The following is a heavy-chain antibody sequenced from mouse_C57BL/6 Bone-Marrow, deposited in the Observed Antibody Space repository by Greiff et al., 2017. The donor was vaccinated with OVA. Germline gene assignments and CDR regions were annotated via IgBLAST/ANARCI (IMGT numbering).Heavy chain of an antibody. CDR1: GFTFSSYA. D-gene: IGHD2-3*01. Sequence: EVKLVESGEGLLKPGGSLKLSCAASGFTFSSYAMSWVRQTPEKRLEWVAYISSGGDYIYYADTVKGRFTISRDNARNTLYLQMSSLKSEDTAMYYCTREGGYYVYAMDYWGQGTSVTVSS. CDR3: TREGGYYVYAMDY. V-gene: IGHV5-9-1*02. J-gene: IGHJ4*01. CDR2: ISSGGDYI.